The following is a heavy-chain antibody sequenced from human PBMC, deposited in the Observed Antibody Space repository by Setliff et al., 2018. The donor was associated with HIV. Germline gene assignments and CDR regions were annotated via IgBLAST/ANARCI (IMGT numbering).Heavy chain of an antibody. Sequence: KSSETLSLTCAVSGGSMRSSGYSWTWIRQAPGKGLEWVGYIYYNGNAYYNPSLKSRVTISVDRSKNQFSLKLSSVTAADTAVYYCARRGDFFYYAMDVWGQGTTVTVSS. J-gene: IGHJ6*02. CDR2: IYYNGNA. CDR3: ARRGDFFYYAMDV. V-gene: IGHV4-30-2*01. CDR1: GGSMRSSGYS.